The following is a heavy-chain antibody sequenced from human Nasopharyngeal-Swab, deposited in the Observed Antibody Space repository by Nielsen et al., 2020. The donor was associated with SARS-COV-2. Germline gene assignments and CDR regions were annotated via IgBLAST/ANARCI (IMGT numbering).Heavy chain of an antibody. CDR2: ISGSGGST. CDR1: GFPFSSYA. J-gene: IGHJ4*02. CDR3: AKDSQKGGGSSWYY. Sequence: LKISCAASGFPFSSYAMSWVPQAPGKGLEWVSAISGSGGSTYYADSVKGRFTISRDNSKNTLYLQMNSLRAEDTAVYYCAKDSQKGGGSSWYYWGQGTLVTVSS. V-gene: IGHV3-23*01. D-gene: IGHD6-13*01.